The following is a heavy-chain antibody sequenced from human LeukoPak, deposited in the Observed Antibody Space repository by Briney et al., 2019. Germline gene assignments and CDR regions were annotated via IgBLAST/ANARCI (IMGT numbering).Heavy chain of an antibody. CDR2: IYYSGST. D-gene: IGHD3-22*01. Sequence: SETLSLTCTVSGGSISSGDYYWSWIRQHPGKGLEWIGYIYYSGSTYYNPSLKSRVTISVDTSKNQFSLKLSSVTAADTAVYYCARTYYYDSSGYYGRPRFDYWGQGTLVTVSS. V-gene: IGHV4-31*03. CDR1: GGSISSGDYY. J-gene: IGHJ4*02. CDR3: ARTYYYDSSGYYGRPRFDY.